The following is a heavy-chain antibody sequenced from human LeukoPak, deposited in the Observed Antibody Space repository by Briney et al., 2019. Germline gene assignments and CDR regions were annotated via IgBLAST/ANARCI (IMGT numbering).Heavy chain of an antibody. J-gene: IGHJ3*02. CDR1: GFTFSSYS. V-gene: IGHV3-66*01. CDR2: IYSGGST. CDR3: ARDYDILTGPTTSNAFDI. Sequence: GGSLRLSCAASGFTFSSYSMNWVRQAPGKGLEWVSVIYSGGSTYYADSVKGRFTISRDNSKNTLYLQMNSLRAEDTAMYYCARDYDILTGPTTSNAFDIWGQGTMVTVSS. D-gene: IGHD3-9*01.